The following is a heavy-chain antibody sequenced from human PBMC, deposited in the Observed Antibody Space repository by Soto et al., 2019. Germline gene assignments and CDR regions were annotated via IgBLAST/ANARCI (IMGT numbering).Heavy chain of an antibody. V-gene: IGHV3-53*01. D-gene: IGHD1-26*01. Sequence: GGSLRLSCAASGFTVSSNYMSWVRQAPGKGLEWVSVIYSGGSTYYADSVKGRFTISRDNSKNTLYLQMNSLRAEDTAVYYCARGFIREWELPVQYFDYWGQGTLVTVSS. CDR3: ARGFIREWELPVQYFDY. J-gene: IGHJ4*02. CDR1: GFTVSSNY. CDR2: IYSGGST.